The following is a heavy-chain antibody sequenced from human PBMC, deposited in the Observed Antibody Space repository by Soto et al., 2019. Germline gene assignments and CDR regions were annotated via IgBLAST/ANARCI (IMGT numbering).Heavy chain of an antibody. V-gene: IGHV1-69*13. CDR3: AREGLGSHTTTGLIDTYYYYGMDV. J-gene: IGHJ6*02. CDR1: GGTFSSYA. CDR2: IIPIFGTA. Sequence: SVKVSCKASGGTFSSYAISWVRQAPGQGLEWMGGIIPIFGTANYAQKFQGRVTITADESTSTAYMELSSLRSEDTAVYYCAREGLGSHTTTGLIDTYYYYGMDVWGQGTTVTVSS. D-gene: IGHD1-1*01.